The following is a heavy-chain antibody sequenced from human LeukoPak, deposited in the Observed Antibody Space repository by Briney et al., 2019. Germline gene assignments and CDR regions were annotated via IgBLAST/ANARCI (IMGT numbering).Heavy chain of an antibody. V-gene: IGHV1-2*02. CDR2: INPNSGGT. J-gene: IGHJ4*02. D-gene: IGHD2-2*01. Sequence: GASVKVSCKASGYTFTGYYMHWVRQAPGQGLEWMGWINPNSGGTNYAQKFQGRVTMTRDTSISTAYMELSRLRSDDTAVNYCARDPPRRIVVVPADSDYWGQGTLVTVSS. CDR1: GYTFTGYY. CDR3: ARDPPRRIVVVPADSDY.